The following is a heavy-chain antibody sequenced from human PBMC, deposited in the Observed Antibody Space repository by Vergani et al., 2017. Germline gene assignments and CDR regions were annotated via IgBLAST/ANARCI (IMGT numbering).Heavy chain of an antibody. D-gene: IGHD5-24*01. V-gene: IGHV3-7*01. J-gene: IGHJ5*01. CDR2: IKQDGSED. CDR3: VRGGLATIYNWFDP. CDR1: GFTFGDYY. Sequence: EVHLEESGGGLVQPGGSLRLSCAASGFTFGDYYMAWIRLAPGKGLDWVASIKQDGSEDYYVDSVKGRFTITRDNAKTFIYLQMNSLRADDTAVYYCVRGGLATIYNWFDPWGQGTRVTVSS.